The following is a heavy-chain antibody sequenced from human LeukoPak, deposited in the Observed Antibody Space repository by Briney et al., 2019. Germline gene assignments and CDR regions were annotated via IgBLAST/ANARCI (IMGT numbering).Heavy chain of an antibody. CDR3: ARDLVSYYYGSGGPNWFDP. Sequence: PSETLSLTCTVSGGSISSYYWSWIRQPAGKGLEWIGRIYTSGSTNYNPSLKSRVTMSVDTSKNQFSLKLSSVTAADTAVYYCARDLVSYYYGSGGPNWFDPWGQGTLVTVSS. V-gene: IGHV4-4*07. CDR1: GGSISSYY. J-gene: IGHJ5*02. D-gene: IGHD3-10*01. CDR2: IYTSGST.